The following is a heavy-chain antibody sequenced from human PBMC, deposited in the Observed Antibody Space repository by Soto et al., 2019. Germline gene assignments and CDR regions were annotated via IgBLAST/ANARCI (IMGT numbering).Heavy chain of an antibody. CDR1: GGPISSYY. D-gene: IGHD2-15*01. CDR3: AREMGYCSGGSCHSGRSDAFDI. V-gene: IGHV4-59*01. Sequence: PSETLSLTCTVSGGPISSYYWSWIRQPPGKGLEWIGYIYYSGSTNYNPSLKSRVTISVDTSKNQFSLKLSSVTAADTAVYYCAREMGYCSGGSCHSGRSDAFDIWGQGTMVTVSS. CDR2: IYYSGST. J-gene: IGHJ3*02.